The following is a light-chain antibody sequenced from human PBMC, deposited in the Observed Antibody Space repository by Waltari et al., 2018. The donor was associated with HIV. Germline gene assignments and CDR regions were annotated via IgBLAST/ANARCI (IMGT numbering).Light chain of an antibody. CDR1: RANVGHPR. J-gene: IGLJ3*02. CDR3: SAWDARLTAWV. Sequence: HAGLSQPPPLSADFTHTATLTCTGNRANVGHPRAVLLQQHQRHPPQLPPYRNDGRPSGISEGFSTSRSGNTASLTIFDLLPEDEADYYCSAWDARLTAWVFGGGTRLTVL. V-gene: IGLV10-54*04. CDR2: RND.